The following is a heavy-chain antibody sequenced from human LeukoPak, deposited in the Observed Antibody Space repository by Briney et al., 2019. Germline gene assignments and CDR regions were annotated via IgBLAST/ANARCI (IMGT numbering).Heavy chain of an antibody. J-gene: IGHJ4*02. CDR1: GDSVSSGSYY. CDR2: IYSSGST. Sequence: SETLSLTCTVSGDSVSSGSYYWSWIRQPAGEGLEWIGRIYSSGSTTYNPSLKSRVTISVDTSKNQFSLRLSSVTAADTAVYFCARGSREQWLDYWGQGTLVTVSS. V-gene: IGHV4-61*10. CDR3: ARGSREQWLDY. D-gene: IGHD6-19*01.